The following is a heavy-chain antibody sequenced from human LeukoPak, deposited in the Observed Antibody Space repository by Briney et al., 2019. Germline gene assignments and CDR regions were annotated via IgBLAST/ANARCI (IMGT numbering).Heavy chain of an antibody. CDR3: ARQVVATTLFDY. Sequence: SGPTLVNPTPTLTLTCTLSGFSLSTSGVGVGWIRQPPGKALEWLALIYWEDDRRYSPSLKSRLTITKDTSKNQVVLTMTNMDPVDTATYYCARQVVATTLFDYWGQGTLVTVSS. V-gene: IGHV2-5*02. CDR1: GFSLSTSGVG. J-gene: IGHJ4*02. D-gene: IGHD5-12*01. CDR2: IYWEDDR.